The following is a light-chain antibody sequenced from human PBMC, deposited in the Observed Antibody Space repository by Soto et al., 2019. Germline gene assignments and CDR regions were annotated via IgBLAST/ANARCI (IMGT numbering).Light chain of an antibody. J-gene: IGKJ1*01. CDR2: DAS. CDR1: QRVDRY. Sequence: DIQMTQSPSTLYASVGDRVSITCRASQRVDRYLAWYQQKPGKAPQLLIYDASRLESGVPSRFSGSGSGTEFTLTISSLQPEDFATYYCQQANSFPWTFGQGTKVEIK. V-gene: IGKV1-5*01. CDR3: QQANSFPWT.